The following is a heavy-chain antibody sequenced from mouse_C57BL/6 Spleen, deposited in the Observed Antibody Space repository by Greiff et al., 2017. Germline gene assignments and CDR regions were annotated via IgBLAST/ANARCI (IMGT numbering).Heavy chain of an antibody. J-gene: IGHJ1*03. Sequence: QVQLQQPGAELVKPGASVKMSCKASGYTFTSYWITWVKQRPGQGLEWIGDIYPGSGSTNYNEKFKGKATLTVDTSSSTAYMQLSSLTSEDSAVYYCAREDYSNPDVWGTGTTVTVSS. CDR2: IYPGSGST. CDR1: GYTFTSYW. V-gene: IGHV1-55*01. D-gene: IGHD2-5*01. CDR3: AREDYSNPDV.